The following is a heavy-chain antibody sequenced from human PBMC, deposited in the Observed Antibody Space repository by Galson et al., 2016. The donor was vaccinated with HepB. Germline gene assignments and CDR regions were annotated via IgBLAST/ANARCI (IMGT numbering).Heavy chain of an antibody. CDR2: ISYDGDNK. Sequence: SLRLSCAASGFTFNSDAMHWVRQAPGKGLEWVAAISYDGDNKYYGDSVKGRFTISRDNSKTTLYLQMNNLRAEDTAVYYCARSSSSAFDIWCQGTMVTVSS. J-gene: IGHJ3*02. D-gene: IGHD6-6*01. CDR3: ARSSSSAFDI. CDR1: GFTFNSDA. V-gene: IGHV3-30*01.